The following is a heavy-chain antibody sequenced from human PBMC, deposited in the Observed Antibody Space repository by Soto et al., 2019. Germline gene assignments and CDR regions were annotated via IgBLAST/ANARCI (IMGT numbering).Heavy chain of an antibody. CDR2: INPKSGGT. V-gene: IGHV1-2*04. D-gene: IGHD2-8*01. CDR1: GYSFTDYH. CDR3: ARGDSTDCSNGVCSFFYNHDMDV. J-gene: IGHJ6*02. Sequence: QVQLVQSGAEVKKPGASVKVSCKASGYSFTDYHIHWVRQAPGQGLEWLGRINPKSGGTSTAQKFQGWVTMTTYTSISKASMELTRLTSDDTAIYYCARGDSTDCSNGVCSFFYNHDMDVWGQGTTVTVSS.